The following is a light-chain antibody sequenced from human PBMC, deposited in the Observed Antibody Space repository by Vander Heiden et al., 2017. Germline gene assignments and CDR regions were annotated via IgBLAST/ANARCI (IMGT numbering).Light chain of an antibody. J-gene: IGLJ1*01. Sequence: QSASVSGSPGQSITISCIGTSSDVGGYNYVSWYQQHPGKAPKLMIYDVSNRPSGVSNRFSGSKSGNTASLTISGLQAEDEADYYCSSYTSSSTLVVFGTGTKVTVL. V-gene: IGLV2-14*01. CDR3: SSYTSSSTLVV. CDR1: SSDVGGYNY. CDR2: DVS.